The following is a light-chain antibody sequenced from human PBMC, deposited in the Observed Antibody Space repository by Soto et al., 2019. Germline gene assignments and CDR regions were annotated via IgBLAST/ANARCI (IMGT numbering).Light chain of an antibody. V-gene: IGKV3-20*01. CDR1: QSVSSNY. J-gene: IGKJ1*01. CDR3: HQYNTSPWT. Sequence: EIGLTQSPGTLSLSQGERATLSCRASQSVSSNYLAWYQQKPGQAPMLLIYGTSSMATGVPDRFSGSGSGTDFTLTISRLEPEDFAVYYCHQYNTSPWTFGQGTKVEIK. CDR2: GTS.